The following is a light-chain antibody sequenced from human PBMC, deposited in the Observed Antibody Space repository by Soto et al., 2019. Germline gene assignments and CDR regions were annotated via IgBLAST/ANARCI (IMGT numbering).Light chain of an antibody. V-gene: IGLV2-11*01. CDR2: EVR. Sequence: QSALTQPRSVSGSPGQSVTISCTGTSSDVGAYDFVSWYLQHPAKAPNLIIYEVRNRPSGVSSRFSGSRSDNTASLTISGLRPEDEADYYCSSFAPSDTRVFGGGTQLTVL. CDR1: SSDVGAYDF. CDR3: SSFAPSDTRV. J-gene: IGLJ2*01.